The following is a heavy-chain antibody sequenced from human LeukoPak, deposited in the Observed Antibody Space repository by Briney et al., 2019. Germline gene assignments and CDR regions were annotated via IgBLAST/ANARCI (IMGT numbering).Heavy chain of an antibody. D-gene: IGHD3-10*01. CDR2: IYYSGST. CDR3: ARDEAAMVPFFGY. J-gene: IGHJ4*02. Sequence: SETLSLTCTVSGGSISSYYWSWIRQPPGKGLEWIGYIYYSGSTNYNPSLKSRVTISVDTSKNQFSLKLSSVTAADTAVYYCARDEAAMVPFFGYWGQGTLVTVSS. V-gene: IGHV4-59*01. CDR1: GGSISSYY.